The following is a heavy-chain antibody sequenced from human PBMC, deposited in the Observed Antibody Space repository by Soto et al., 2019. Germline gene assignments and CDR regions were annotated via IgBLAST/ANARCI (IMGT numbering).Heavy chain of an antibody. D-gene: IGHD3-3*01. CDR3: ARGGFLDCLLAFDY. V-gene: IGHV1-3*01. CDR2: INAGNGNT. J-gene: IGHJ4*02. CDR1: GYTFTSYA. Sequence: ASVKVSCKASGYTFTSYAMHWVRQAPGQRLEWMGWINAGNGNTKYSQKLQGRVTITRDTSASTAYMELRSLRSDDTAVYYCARGGFLDCLLAFDYWGQGTLVTVSS.